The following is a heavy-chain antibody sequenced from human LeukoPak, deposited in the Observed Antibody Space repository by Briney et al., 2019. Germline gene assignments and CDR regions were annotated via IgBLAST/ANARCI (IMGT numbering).Heavy chain of an antibody. CDR2: INPNSGGT. CDR1: GYTFTGYY. D-gene: IGHD2-2*01. Sequence: ASVKLSCKASGYTFTGYYMHWVRQAPGQGLEWMGWINPNSGGTNYAQKFQGRVTMTRDTSISTAYMELSRLRSDDTAVYYCARGSTVPAASYRNYYMDVWGKGTTVTVSS. CDR3: ARGSTVPAASYRNYYMDV. J-gene: IGHJ6*03. V-gene: IGHV1-2*02.